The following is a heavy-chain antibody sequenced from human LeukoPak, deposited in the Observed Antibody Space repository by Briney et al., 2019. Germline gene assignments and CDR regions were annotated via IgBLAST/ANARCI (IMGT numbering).Heavy chain of an antibody. Sequence: GGSLRLSCAASGFTFSSYEMNWVRQAPGKGLEWVSYISSSGSTIYYADSVKGRFTISRDNAKNSLYLQMNSLRAEETAVYYCARGGIQVSGIDEFDYWGQGTLVTVSS. CDR3: ARGGIQVSGIDEFDY. CDR2: ISSSGSTI. J-gene: IGHJ4*02. CDR1: GFTFSSYE. V-gene: IGHV3-48*03. D-gene: IGHD6-19*01.